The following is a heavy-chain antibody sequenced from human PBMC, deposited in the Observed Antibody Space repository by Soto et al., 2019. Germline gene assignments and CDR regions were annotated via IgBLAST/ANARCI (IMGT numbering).Heavy chain of an antibody. CDR3: ARRSSGWYFDY. Sequence: EVQLLESGGGLVQPGGSLRLSCAASGFTFSSYAMNWVRQAPGKGLEWVSVISGSGGSTYYADSVKGRFTISRDNSKSTRYLQMNSLRAEDTAVYYFARRSSGWYFDYWGQGTLVTVSS. J-gene: IGHJ4*02. CDR1: GFTFSSYA. V-gene: IGHV3-23*01. CDR2: ISGSGGST. D-gene: IGHD6-19*01.